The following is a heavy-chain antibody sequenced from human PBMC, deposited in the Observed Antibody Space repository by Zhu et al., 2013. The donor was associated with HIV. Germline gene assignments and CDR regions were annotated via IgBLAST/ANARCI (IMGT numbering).Heavy chain of an antibody. CDR1: GYTFFAYF. CDR3: ARGVGHDTPHDY. CDR2: INPSGGST. J-gene: IGHJ4*02. Sequence: QVQLVQSGAEVKKPGASVKISCKTSGYTFFAYFMHWVRQAPGQGLEWMGIINPSGGSTNYAQKFQGRVSMTRDTSTSTVYMEVRSLRSEDTAIYYCARGVGHDTPHDYWGQGSLVIVSS. V-gene: IGHV1-46*01. D-gene: IGHD3-9*01.